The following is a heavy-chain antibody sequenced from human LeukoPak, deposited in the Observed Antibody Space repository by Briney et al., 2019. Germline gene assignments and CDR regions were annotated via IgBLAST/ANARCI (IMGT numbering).Heavy chain of an antibody. D-gene: IGHD3-3*01. V-gene: IGHV3-30*02. CDR3: AKDLPSYDFWSGSMY. Sequence: GGSLRLSCAGSGFTFSSYGMHWVRQAPGKGLEWVAFIRYDGSNKYYADSVKGRFTISRDNSKNTLYLQMNSLRAEDTAVYYCAKDLPSYDFWSGSMYWGQGTLVTVSS. J-gene: IGHJ4*02. CDR2: IRYDGSNK. CDR1: GFTFSSYG.